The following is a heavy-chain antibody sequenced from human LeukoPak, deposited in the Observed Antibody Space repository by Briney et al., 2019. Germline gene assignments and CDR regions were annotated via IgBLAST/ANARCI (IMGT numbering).Heavy chain of an antibody. V-gene: IGHV1-2*02. Sequence: ASVKVSCKASGYTFTDYYMHWVRQAPGQGLESMGWINPNSGSTKYAQKFQGRVTMTRDTSISTAYMELSRLSYDDTAVYYCARGRGQQLVFLWGLGTLVTVSS. D-gene: IGHD6-13*01. J-gene: IGHJ4*02. CDR2: INPNSGST. CDR3: ARGRGQQLVFL. CDR1: GYTFTDYY.